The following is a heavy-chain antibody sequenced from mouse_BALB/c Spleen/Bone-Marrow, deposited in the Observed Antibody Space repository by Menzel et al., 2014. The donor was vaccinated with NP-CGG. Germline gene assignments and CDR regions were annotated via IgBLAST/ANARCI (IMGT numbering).Heavy chain of an antibody. CDR2: INPSNGRT. V-gene: IGHV1S81*02. D-gene: IGHD2-14*01. CDR3: VRGGRYDERTGFAY. Sequence: QVQLKHSGAELVKPGASVKLSCKASGYTFTSYWMHWVKQRPGQGLEWIGEINPSNGRTNYNEKFKSKATLTVDKSSSTAYMQLSSLTSNDSAVYYCVRGGRYDERTGFAYWGQGTLVTVSA. CDR1: GYTFTSYW. J-gene: IGHJ3*01.